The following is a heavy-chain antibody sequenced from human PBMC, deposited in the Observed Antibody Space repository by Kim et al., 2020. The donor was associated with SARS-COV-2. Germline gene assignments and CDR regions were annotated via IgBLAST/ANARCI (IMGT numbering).Heavy chain of an antibody. CDR3: ARTSGSYYLAFDY. CDR2: INPNSGGT. Sequence: ASVKVSCKASGYTFTGYYMHWVRQAPGQGLEWMGWINPNSGGTNYAQKFQGWVTMTRDTSISTAYMELSRLRSDDTAVYYCARTSGSYYLAFDYWGQGTLVTVSS. V-gene: IGHV1-2*04. CDR1: GYTFTGYY. D-gene: IGHD1-26*01. J-gene: IGHJ4*02.